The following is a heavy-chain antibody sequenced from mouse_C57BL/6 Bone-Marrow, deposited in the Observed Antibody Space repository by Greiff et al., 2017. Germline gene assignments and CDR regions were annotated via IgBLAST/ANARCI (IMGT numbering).Heavy chain of an antibody. Sequence: QQSGAELVRPGASVTLSCKASGYTFTDYEMHWVKQTPVHGLEWIGAIDPETGGTAYNQKFKGKAILTADKSSSTAYMELRSLTSEDSAVYYCTREPHYYGSSPYAMDYWGQGTSVTVSS. CDR3: TREPHYYGSSPYAMDY. V-gene: IGHV1-15*01. CDR1: GYTFTDYE. D-gene: IGHD1-1*01. CDR2: IDPETGGT. J-gene: IGHJ4*01.